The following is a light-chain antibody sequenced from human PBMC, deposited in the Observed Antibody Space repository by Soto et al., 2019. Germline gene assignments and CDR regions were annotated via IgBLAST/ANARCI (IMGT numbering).Light chain of an antibody. Sequence: DIQMTQSPSTLSASVGDRVTITCRASQSISSLLAWYQQKPGRAPTLLIYKASTLESGVPSRFSGSESGTEFTLTISSLRPDDFATYYCQQYSTYPITFGQGTRLDIK. CDR1: QSISSL. CDR2: KAS. J-gene: IGKJ5*01. V-gene: IGKV1-5*03. CDR3: QQYSTYPIT.